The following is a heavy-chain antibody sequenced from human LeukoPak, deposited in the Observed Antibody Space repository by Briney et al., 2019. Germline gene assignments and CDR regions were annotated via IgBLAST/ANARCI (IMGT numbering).Heavy chain of an antibody. CDR3: AKDTRAGG. CDR1: GLIFSTYA. J-gene: IGHJ4*02. CDR2: ISAGGDNA. V-gene: IGHV3-23*01. D-gene: IGHD1-26*01. Sequence: GGSLRLSCAASGLIFSTYAMNWVRQAPGRGLEWVSGISAGGDNAHYADSVKGRFTISRDNSRNTLYLQMNSLSAEDTAVYYCAKDTRAGGWGQGTLVTVSS.